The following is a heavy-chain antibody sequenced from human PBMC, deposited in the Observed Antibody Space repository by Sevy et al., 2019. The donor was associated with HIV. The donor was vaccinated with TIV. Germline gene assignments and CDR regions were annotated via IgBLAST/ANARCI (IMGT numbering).Heavy chain of an antibody. J-gene: IGHJ4*02. CDR2: ISSSSSYI. V-gene: IGHV3-21*01. Sequence: GGYLRLSCAASGFTFSSYSMNWVRQAPGKGLEWVSSISSSSSYIYYADSVKGRFTISRDNAKNSLYLQMNSLRAEDXXXXXXXXXXXXXXXXXHGALDYWGQGTLVTVSS. CDR3: XXXXXXXXXXXHGALDY. CDR1: GFTFSSYS.